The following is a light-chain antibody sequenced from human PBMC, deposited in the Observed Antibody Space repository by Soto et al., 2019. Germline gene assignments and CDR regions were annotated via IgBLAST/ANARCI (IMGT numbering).Light chain of an antibody. Sequence: IQMTQSPSTLSASIGDRVTITCRASQSITTFLAWYQQKPGKAPKLLIYKASTLKSGVPSRFSGSGSATEFTLTIRSLQPDDFATYYCQHYNSYSEAFGQGTKVDIK. J-gene: IGKJ1*01. V-gene: IGKV1-5*03. CDR2: KAS. CDR3: QHYNSYSEA. CDR1: QSITTF.